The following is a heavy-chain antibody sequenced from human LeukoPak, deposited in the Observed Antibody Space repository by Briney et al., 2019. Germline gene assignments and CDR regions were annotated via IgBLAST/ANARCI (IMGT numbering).Heavy chain of an antibody. J-gene: IGHJ4*02. V-gene: IGHV4-30-2*01. D-gene: IGHD2-2*02. Sequence: SETLSLTCAVSGGSISSGGYSWSWIRQPPGKGLEWIGYIYHSGSTYYNPSLKSRVTISVDRSKNQFSLKLSSVTAADTAVYYCARGDCSSTSCYMIDYWGQGTLVTVSS. CDR3: ARGDCSSTSCYMIDY. CDR2: IYHSGST. CDR1: GGSISSGGYS.